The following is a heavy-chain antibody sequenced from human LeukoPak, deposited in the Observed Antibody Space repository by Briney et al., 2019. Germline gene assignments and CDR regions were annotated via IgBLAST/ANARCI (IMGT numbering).Heavy chain of an antibody. Sequence: SETLSLTCTVSGGSISSYYWSWIRQPPGKGLEWIGYIYATGSTNYHPSLKTRVTISVDTSKNQFSLHLRSVTAADTAVYYCARHGSVRSPLGPWGQGTLVTVSS. CDR2: IYATGST. J-gene: IGHJ5*02. V-gene: IGHV4-4*09. CDR1: GGSISSYY. CDR3: ARHGSVRSPLGP. D-gene: IGHD3-10*01.